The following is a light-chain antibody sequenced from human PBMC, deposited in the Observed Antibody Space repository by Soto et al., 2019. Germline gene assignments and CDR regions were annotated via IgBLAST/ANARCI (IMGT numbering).Light chain of an antibody. V-gene: IGLV2-8*01. CDR2: EVN. J-gene: IGLJ1*01. CDR1: NSDVGGYNY. CDR3: SSYAGSNWYV. Sequence: QSALTQPPSASGSPGQSVTISCTGTNSDVGGYNYVSWYQQYPGKAPKLIIYEVNERSSGVPDRFSGSKSGNTASLTVSGLQTADEADYYCSSYAGSNWYVFGTGTKLTVL.